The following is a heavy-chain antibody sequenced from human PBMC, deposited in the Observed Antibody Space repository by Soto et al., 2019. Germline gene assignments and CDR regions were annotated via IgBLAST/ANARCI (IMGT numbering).Heavy chain of an antibody. V-gene: IGHV1-18*01. CDR1: GYSFTSYG. CDR2: ISAYNGNT. D-gene: IGHD4-4*01. CDR3: ASGRRDDYNWPGTGLDY. J-gene: IGHJ4*02. Sequence: QVQLVQSGGEVKKPGASVKVSCKASGYSFTSYGISWVRHAPGQGLEWMGWISAYNGNTNYAQKFQGRVTMTTDTSTSTAYMELRSLTSDDTAVYYCASGRRDDYNWPGTGLDYWGQGALVTVTS.